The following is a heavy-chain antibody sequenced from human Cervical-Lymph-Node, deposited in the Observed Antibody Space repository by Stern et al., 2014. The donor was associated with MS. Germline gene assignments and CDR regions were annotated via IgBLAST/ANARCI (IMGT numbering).Heavy chain of an antibody. Sequence: EVQLVQSGGGLVQPGGSLRLSCAGSGFRFSSFSMNWVRQAPGKGLEWVSYISSSGYVECYVDSVRGRFTISRDNAKNSLFLQMNSVTDEDTAVYYCARGYTVGTRGAEYFQDWGQGTLVAVSP. J-gene: IGHJ1*01. D-gene: IGHD4-23*01. CDR3: ARGYTVGTRGAEYFQD. CDR1: GFRFSSFS. CDR2: ISSSGYVE. V-gene: IGHV3-48*02.